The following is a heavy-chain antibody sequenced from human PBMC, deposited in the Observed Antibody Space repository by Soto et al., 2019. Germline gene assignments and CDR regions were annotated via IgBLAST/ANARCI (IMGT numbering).Heavy chain of an antibody. Sequence: GGPLRLPRVASGFTFDTNAMGWVRQAQGKGLEWVSAISASGGSTYYADSVKGRFTISRDNSNNTLDLQLKSLRAEDKAIYYCAKWRGYRIGGSCYSGYYGMDVWGQGTTVTSP. D-gene: IGHD2-15*01. CDR3: AKWRGYRIGGSCYSGYYGMDV. CDR2: ISASGGST. J-gene: IGHJ6*02. V-gene: IGHV3-23*01. CDR1: GFTFDTNA.